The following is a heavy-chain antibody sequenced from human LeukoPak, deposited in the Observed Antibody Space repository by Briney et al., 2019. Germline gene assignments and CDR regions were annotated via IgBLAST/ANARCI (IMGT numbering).Heavy chain of an antibody. D-gene: IGHD3-10*01. V-gene: IGHV1-46*01. CDR1: GYTFTNYY. CDR2: INPSGGST. J-gene: IGHJ4*02. Sequence: ASVKVSCKTSGYTFTNYYVHWVRQAPGQGLEWMGIINPSGGSTSYAQKFQGRVTMTRDMSTSTVYMELSSLRSEDTAVYYCARDSGMVRGTVDYWGQGTLVTVSS. CDR3: ARDSGMVRGTVDY.